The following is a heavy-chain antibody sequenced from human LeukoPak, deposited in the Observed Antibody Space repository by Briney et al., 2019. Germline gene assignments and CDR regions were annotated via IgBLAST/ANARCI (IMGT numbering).Heavy chain of an antibody. Sequence: GGSLRLSCAASGFTFSSYAMHWVRQAPGKGLEWVAVISYDGSNKYYADSVKGRFTISRDNSKNTLYLQMNSLRAEDTAVYYCARVAVAGRGWYYYYYMDVWGKGTTVTVSS. CDR1: GFTFSSYA. D-gene: IGHD6-19*01. J-gene: IGHJ6*03. V-gene: IGHV3-30*04. CDR2: ISYDGSNK. CDR3: ARVAVAGRGWYYYYYMDV.